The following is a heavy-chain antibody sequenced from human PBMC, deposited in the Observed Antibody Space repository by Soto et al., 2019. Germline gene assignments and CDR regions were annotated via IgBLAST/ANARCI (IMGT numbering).Heavy chain of an antibody. CDR1: GVSITGYY. J-gene: IGHJ6*02. CDR3: ARDLWGYCGTDCYPLDV. CDR2: MYNTGST. V-gene: IGHV4-59*01. D-gene: IGHD2-21*02. Sequence: SETLSLTCTVSGVSITGYYWSWIRQPPGKGLEWIGYMYNTGSTVYNPSFKSRVTISVDTSKNQFSLKLNSVTAADTAVYYCARDLWGYCGTDCYPLDVWGQGTTVTVSS.